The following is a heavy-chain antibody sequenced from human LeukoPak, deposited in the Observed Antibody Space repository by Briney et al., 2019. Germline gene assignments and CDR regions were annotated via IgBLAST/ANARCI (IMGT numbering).Heavy chain of an antibody. CDR1: GGSISSGGYS. D-gene: IGHD2-2*02. V-gene: IGHV4-30-2*01. CDR3: ARALGGYCSSTSCYTLRTNWFDP. CDR2: IYHSGST. Sequence: SEALSLTCAVSGGSISSGGYSWSWIRQPPGKGLEWIGYIYHSGSTYYNPSLKSRVTISVDRSKNQFSLKLSSVTAADTAVYCCARALGGYCSSTSCYTLRTNWFDPWGQGTLVTVSS. J-gene: IGHJ5*02.